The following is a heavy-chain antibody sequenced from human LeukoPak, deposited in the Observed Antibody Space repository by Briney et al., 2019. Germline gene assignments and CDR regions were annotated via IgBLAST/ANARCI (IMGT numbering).Heavy chain of an antibody. V-gene: IGHV4-31*03. CDR3: ARGRNHRHYGSGIYWFDP. CDR1: GGSISSGGYY. D-gene: IGHD3-10*01. CDR2: INYSGST. J-gene: IGHJ5*02. Sequence: SETLSLTCTVSGGSISSGGYYWSWLRQHPGKDLEWIGYINYSGSTYYNPSLKSRVTISVDTSKNQFSLKLSSVTAAGTAGYYCARGRNHRHYGSGIYWFDPWGQGTLVTVSS.